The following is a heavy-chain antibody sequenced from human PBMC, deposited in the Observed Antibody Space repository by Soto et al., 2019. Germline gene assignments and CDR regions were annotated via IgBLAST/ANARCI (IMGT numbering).Heavy chain of an antibody. V-gene: IGHV4-30-4*01. CDR2: FYHTGIT. D-gene: IGHD3-22*01. J-gene: IGHJ3*02. CDR3: ARITNFIYYYDSSGYWWTPNAFDI. Sequence: SETLSLTCIVSGGTISSGDCSWSGICQPPGKGLEWFGFFYHTGITFYILSLKSRIVISADTSKNQFSLKLSSVRAADTVVYYCARITNFIYYYDSSGYWWTPNAFDIWGKGTMVTVSS. CDR1: GGTISSGDCS.